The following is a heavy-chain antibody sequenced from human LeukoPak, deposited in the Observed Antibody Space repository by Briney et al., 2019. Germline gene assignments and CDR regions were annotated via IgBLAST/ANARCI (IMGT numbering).Heavy chain of an antibody. J-gene: IGHJ2*01. V-gene: IGHV4-59*08. CDR1: GGSISSYY. CDR2: IYYSGST. CDR3: ARRRYFDL. Sequence: SETLSLTCTVSGGSISSYYWSWIRQPPGKGLEWIGYIYYSGSTNYNPSLKSRVTISVDTSKNQFSLKLSSVTAADTAVYYCARRRYFDLWGRGTLVTVSS.